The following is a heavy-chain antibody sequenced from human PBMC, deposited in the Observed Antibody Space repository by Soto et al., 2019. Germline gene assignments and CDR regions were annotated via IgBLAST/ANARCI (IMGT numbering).Heavy chain of an antibody. CDR2: IYYSGST. CDR1: GGSISSYY. J-gene: IGHJ4*02. V-gene: IGHV4-59*08. D-gene: IGHD6-13*01. Sequence: PSETLSLTCTVSGGSISSYYWSWIRQPPGKGLEWIGYIYYSGSTNYNPSLKSRVTISVDTSKNQFSLKLSSVTAADTAVYYCASSWAAAGSGLGLDYFDYWGQGTPVTVSS. CDR3: ASSWAAAGSGLGLDYFDY.